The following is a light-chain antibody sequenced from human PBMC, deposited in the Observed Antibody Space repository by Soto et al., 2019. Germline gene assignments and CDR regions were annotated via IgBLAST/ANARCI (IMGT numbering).Light chain of an antibody. J-gene: IGLJ3*02. Sequence: QAASVSGSPGQSFTIPCTGSSSDVGAYHSVSWYQQHPGKAPKLIIFDVSNRPSGVSSRFSGSKSGNTASLTISGLQAEDEADYYCSSFTDTGTVMFGGGTKLTVL. CDR2: DVS. CDR3: SSFTDTGTVM. CDR1: SSDVGAYHS. V-gene: IGLV2-14*03.